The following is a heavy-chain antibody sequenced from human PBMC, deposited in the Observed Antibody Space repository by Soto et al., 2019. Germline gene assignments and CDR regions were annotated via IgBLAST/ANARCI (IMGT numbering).Heavy chain of an antibody. Sequence: QVQLVQSGAEVKKPGASVKVSCKASGYTFTSYGISWVRQAPGQGLEWMGWISAYNGKTTHAQKPQARVTMTTDTSTSTAYIELRSLRSDDTAVYYSARDLSGNPGYWGQGTLVTLSS. CDR2: ISAYNGKT. D-gene: IGHD2-15*01. J-gene: IGHJ4*02. CDR3: ARDLSGNPGY. V-gene: IGHV1-18*01. CDR1: GYTFTSYG.